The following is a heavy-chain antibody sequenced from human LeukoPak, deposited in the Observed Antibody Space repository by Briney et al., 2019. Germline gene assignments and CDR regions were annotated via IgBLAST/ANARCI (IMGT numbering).Heavy chain of an antibody. CDR3: AKDHSWSISGWYFDY. D-gene: IGHD6-19*01. Sequence: GGSLRLSCAASGFTFSSYGMHWVRQAPGKGLEWVAFIRYDGSNKYYADSVKGRFTISRDNSKNTLYLQMNSLRAEDTAVYYCAKDHSWSISGWYFDYWGQGTLVTVSS. CDR1: GFTFSSYG. J-gene: IGHJ4*02. CDR2: IRYDGSNK. V-gene: IGHV3-30*02.